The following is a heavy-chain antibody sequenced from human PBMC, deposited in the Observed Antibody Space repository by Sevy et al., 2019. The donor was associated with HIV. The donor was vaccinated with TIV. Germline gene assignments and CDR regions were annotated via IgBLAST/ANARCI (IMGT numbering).Heavy chain of an antibody. CDR3: ATLEGIEYYFDY. J-gene: IGHJ4*02. Sequence: ASGKVSCKVSGYTLTELSMHWVRQAPGKGLEWMGGFDPEDGETIYAQKFQGRVTMTEDTSTDTAYMELSSLRSEDTAVYYCATLEGIEYYFDYWGQGTLVTVSS. CDR1: GYTLTELS. V-gene: IGHV1-24*01. CDR2: FDPEDGET.